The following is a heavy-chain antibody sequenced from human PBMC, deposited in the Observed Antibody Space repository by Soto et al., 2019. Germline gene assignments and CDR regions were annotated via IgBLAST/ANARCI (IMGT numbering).Heavy chain of an antibody. CDR3: ARVWRRVGGSLDY. CDR2: MNPNSGNT. Sequence: QVQLVQSGAEVKKPGASVKVSCKASGYTFTSYDINWVRQATGQGLEWMGWMNPNSGNTGYAQKFQGRVTMTRNTSMSTAYMELSSVRSEDTAVYYCARVWRRVGGSLDYWGQGTLVTVSS. D-gene: IGHD3-10*01. CDR1: GYTFTSYD. J-gene: IGHJ4*02. V-gene: IGHV1-8*01.